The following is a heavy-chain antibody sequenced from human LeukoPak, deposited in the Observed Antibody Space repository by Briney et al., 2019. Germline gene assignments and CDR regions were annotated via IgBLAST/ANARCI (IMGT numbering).Heavy chain of an antibody. CDR2: IKQDGSEK. J-gene: IGHJ4*02. CDR1: GFTFSSYW. V-gene: IGHV3-7*01. D-gene: IGHD5/OR15-5a*01. CDR3: ARVRLPSNDSLPAFDY. Sequence: PGGSLRLSCAASGFTFSSYWMSWVRQAPGKGLEWVANIKQDGSEKYYVDSVEGRFTISRDNAKNSLYLQMNSLRAEDTAVYYCARVRLPSNDSLPAFDYWGQGTLVTVSS.